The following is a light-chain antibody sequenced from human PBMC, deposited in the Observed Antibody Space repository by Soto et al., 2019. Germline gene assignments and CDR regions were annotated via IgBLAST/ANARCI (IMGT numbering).Light chain of an antibody. Sequence: QLVLTQPSSVSGTPRQGVTISCSGSISNIGNNYVYWFQQLPGTAPKVLSNRNDQRPSGVPDRFSGSKSGTSASLAISGLRSEDEADYYCAAWDDTVRSYVFGTGTKVSVL. V-gene: IGLV1-47*01. CDR1: ISNIGNNY. CDR2: RND. J-gene: IGLJ1*01. CDR3: AAWDDTVRSYV.